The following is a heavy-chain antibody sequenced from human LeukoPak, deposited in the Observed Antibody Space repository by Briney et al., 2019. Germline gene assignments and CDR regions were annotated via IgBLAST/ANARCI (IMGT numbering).Heavy chain of an antibody. J-gene: IGHJ4*02. CDR3: ARVSIAAANDY. V-gene: IGHV4-34*01. CDR2: INHSGST. D-gene: IGHD6-13*01. CDR1: GGSFSGYY. Sequence: SETLSLTCAVYGGSFSGYYWSWIRQPSGKGLEWIGEINHSGSTNYNPSLKSRVTISVDTSKNQFSLKLSSVTAADTAVYYCARVSIAAANDYWGQGTLVTVSS.